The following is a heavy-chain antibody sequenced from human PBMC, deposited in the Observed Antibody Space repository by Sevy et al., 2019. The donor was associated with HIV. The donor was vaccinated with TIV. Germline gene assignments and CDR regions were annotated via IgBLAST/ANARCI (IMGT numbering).Heavy chain of an antibody. CDR3: ARGPIREWLFNYYYGMDV. V-gene: IGHV4-34*01. Sequence: SETLSLTCAVYGGSFSGYYWSWIRQPPGKGLEWIGEINHSGSTNYNPSLKSRVTISVDTSKNQFSLKLSSLTAADTAVYYCARGPIREWLFNYYYGMDVWGQGTTVTVSS. CDR1: GGSFSGYY. CDR2: INHSGST. J-gene: IGHJ6*02. D-gene: IGHD3-3*01.